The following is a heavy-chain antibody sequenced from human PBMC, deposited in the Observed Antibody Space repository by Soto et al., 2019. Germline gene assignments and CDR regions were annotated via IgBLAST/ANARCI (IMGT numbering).Heavy chain of an antibody. CDR2: ISGDGVTT. J-gene: IGHJ4*02. Sequence: EVQLVESGGDLVQRGGSLRLSCAASGFPFSSYWMHWVRHTPGKGLDWVARISGDGVTTYYAASVTGRVTVSRDNAKNTLSLQISGLRAEDTAVYYCAREYYGLLTGYYTDYWGQGTLVSVSS. CDR3: AREYYGLLTGYYTDY. CDR1: GFPFSSYW. V-gene: IGHV3-74*01. D-gene: IGHD3-9*01.